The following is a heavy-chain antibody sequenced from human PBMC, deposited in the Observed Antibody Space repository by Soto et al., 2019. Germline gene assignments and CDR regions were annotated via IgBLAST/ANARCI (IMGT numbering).Heavy chain of an antibody. CDR3: ARDRSRFTISAYGMDV. Sequence: ASVKVSCKASGYTFTGYYMHWVRQAPGQGFEWMGRISPKSGGTNYAQKFQGRVTMTWDTSLNTAYMELSSLISEDTAVYYCARDRSRFTISAYGMDVWGQGTTVTVSS. CDR2: ISPKSGGT. CDR1: GYTFTGYY. D-gene: IGHD3-3*01. J-gene: IGHJ6*02. V-gene: IGHV1-2*02.